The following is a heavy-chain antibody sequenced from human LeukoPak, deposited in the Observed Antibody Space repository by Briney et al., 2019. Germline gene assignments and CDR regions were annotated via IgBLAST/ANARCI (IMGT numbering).Heavy chain of an antibody. CDR1: AFTFSSYT. Sequence: GGSLRLSCAASAFTFSSYTMSWVRQAPGKGLEWVSAISNSGGSTYYADSVKGRFTISRDNSKNTLYLQMNSLRAEDTAVYYCARGVAWREYYGMDVWGQGTTVTVSS. CDR2: ISNSGGST. V-gene: IGHV3-23*01. D-gene: IGHD2-15*01. J-gene: IGHJ6*02. CDR3: ARGVAWREYYGMDV.